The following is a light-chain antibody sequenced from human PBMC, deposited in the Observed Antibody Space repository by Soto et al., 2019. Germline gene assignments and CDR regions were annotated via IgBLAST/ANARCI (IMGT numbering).Light chain of an antibody. CDR2: EVT. V-gene: IGLV2-14*01. CDR3: TSFTSSGPAYV. CDR1: SSDVGSSND. J-gene: IGLJ1*01. Sequence: QSALTQPASVSGSPGQSITISCTGTSSDVGSSNDVSWYQQHPGKAPKLMIYEVTNRPSGVSNRFSGSKSGNTASLTISGLQAEDEANYYCTSFTSSGPAYVFGTGTKVTVL.